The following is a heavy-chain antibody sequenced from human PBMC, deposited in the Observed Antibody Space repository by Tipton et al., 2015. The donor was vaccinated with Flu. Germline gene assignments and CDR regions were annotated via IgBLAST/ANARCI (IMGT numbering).Heavy chain of an antibody. J-gene: IGHJ4*02. CDR3: ATSHDSSGYYYVIGLY. CDR1: GGAFSSLA. Sequence: VQLVQSGAEVKKPGSSVRVSCKAPGGAFSSLAISWVRQAPGQGLEWMGRIIPIMHTPDYAQKFQGRVTITADRSTRTAYMELSSLRSEDTAVYYCATSHDSSGYYYVIGLYWGQGTLITVSS. CDR2: IIPIMHTP. V-gene: IGHV1-69*04. D-gene: IGHD3-22*01.